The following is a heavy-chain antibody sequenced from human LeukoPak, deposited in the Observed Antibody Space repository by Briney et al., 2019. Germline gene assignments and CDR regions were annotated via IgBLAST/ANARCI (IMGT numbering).Heavy chain of an antibody. J-gene: IGHJ4*02. Sequence: GGSLTLSCEVSGFTSSTAWLTWVRQAPGKGLEWVADMRQDGSDKYYVDSVKGRFVISGNIAKNSLYLQVNSLRAEDTAVYYCARDLGRDGYNNWGQGTLVTVSS. D-gene: IGHD5-24*01. CDR1: GFTSSTAW. CDR2: MRQDGSDK. CDR3: ARDLGRDGYNN. V-gene: IGHV3-7*01.